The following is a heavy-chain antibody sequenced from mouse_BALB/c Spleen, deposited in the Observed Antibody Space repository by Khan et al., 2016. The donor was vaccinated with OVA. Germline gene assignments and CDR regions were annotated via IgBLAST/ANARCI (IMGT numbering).Heavy chain of an antibody. Sequence: QVQLKESGPGLVAPSQSLSITCSVSGFSLSNYGVNWVRQPPGKGLEWRGIIWAGGSTNYNSALMSKLSIRKDNAKSQVFLTMNSLQTDDTAMYYCARETAYYGNYEAMDYWGQGTSVTVSS. D-gene: IGHD2-10*01. V-gene: IGHV2-9*02. J-gene: IGHJ4*01. CDR3: ARETAYYGNYEAMDY. CDR1: GFSLSNYG. CDR2: IWAGGST.